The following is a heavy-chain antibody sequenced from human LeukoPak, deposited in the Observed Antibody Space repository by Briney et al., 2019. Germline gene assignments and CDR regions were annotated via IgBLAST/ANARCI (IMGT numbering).Heavy chain of an antibody. D-gene: IGHD5-18*01. CDR3: ARASGLNYGFEY. Sequence: ASVKVSCKASGYTFTRYGISWVRQAPGQGLEWMGWISAYNGNTNYAQKLQGRVTMTTDTSTSTAYMELSSLSSEDTALYYCARASGLNYGFEYWGQGTLVTVSS. CDR2: ISAYNGNT. V-gene: IGHV1-18*01. J-gene: IGHJ4*02. CDR1: GYTFTRYG.